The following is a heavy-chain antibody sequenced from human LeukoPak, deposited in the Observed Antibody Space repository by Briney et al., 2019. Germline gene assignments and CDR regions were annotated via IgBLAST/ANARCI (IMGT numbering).Heavy chain of an antibody. CDR1: GFTFSGYG. CDR2: IWFDGSNE. D-gene: IGHD2-15*01. CDR3: AKDRGGGFDY. V-gene: IGHV3-33*06. Sequence: PGRSLRLSCAASGFTFSGYGMHWVRQAPGKGLEWVAVIWFDGSNEYYANSVKGRFTISRDNSKNTLYLQMNSLRAEDTAVYYCAKDRGGGFDYWGQGTLVTVSS. J-gene: IGHJ4*02.